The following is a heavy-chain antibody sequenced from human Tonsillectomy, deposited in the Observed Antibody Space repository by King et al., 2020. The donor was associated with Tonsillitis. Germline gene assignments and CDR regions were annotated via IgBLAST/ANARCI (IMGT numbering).Heavy chain of an antibody. Sequence: VQLVESGGGVVQPGRSLRLSCAASGFTFSNYAMHWVRQAPGKGLEWVAVISYVGSDKYYADSVKGRLTISRDNSKNTLYLQMNSLRAEDTAVYYCARDGGEYYFEYWGQGTLVTVSS. CDR2: ISYVGSDK. CDR1: GFTFSNYA. D-gene: IGHD3-10*01. V-gene: IGHV3-30-3*01. J-gene: IGHJ4*02. CDR3: ARDGGEYYFEY.